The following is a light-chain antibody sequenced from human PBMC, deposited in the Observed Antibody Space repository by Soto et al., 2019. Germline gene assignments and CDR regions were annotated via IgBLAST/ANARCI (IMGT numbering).Light chain of an antibody. J-gene: IGLJ1*01. CDR1: SSDVGGHNY. CDR3: ASYTSSPTLV. V-gene: IGLV2-14*01. CDR2: EVS. Sequence: QSVLTQPASVSGSPGQSITFSCTGTSSDVGGHNYVSWYQQHPGKAPKLIIYEVSKRPSGVSNRLSGSKSGNTASLSISGLQAEEEADYYCASYTSSPTLVFGTGTKVTVL.